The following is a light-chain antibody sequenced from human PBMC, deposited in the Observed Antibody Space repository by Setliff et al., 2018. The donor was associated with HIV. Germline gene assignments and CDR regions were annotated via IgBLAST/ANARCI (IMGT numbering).Light chain of an antibody. J-gene: IGLJ1*01. Sequence: SALTQPASVSGSPGQSITISCTGTSSDVGNYNYVSWYQQYPGKAPKLMIYEVTYRPSGVSNRLSGSKSGNTASLTISGLQAEDEADYYCSSYTTNTTVVFGTGTKVTVL. V-gene: IGLV2-14*01. CDR3: SSYTTNTTVV. CDR1: SSDVGNYNY. CDR2: EVT.